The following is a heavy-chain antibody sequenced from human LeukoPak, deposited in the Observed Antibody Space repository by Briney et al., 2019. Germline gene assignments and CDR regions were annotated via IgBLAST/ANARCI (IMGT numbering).Heavy chain of an antibody. Sequence: GGSLRLSCAAPGFTFSSYSMNWVRQAPGKGLEWVSSISSSSSYIYYADSVRGRFTISRDNAKNSLYLQMNSLRAEDTAVYYCARVDYYGSESYFDYWGQGTLVTVSS. CDR2: ISSSSSYI. V-gene: IGHV3-21*01. CDR1: GFTFSSYS. J-gene: IGHJ4*02. D-gene: IGHD3-10*01. CDR3: ARVDYYGSESYFDY.